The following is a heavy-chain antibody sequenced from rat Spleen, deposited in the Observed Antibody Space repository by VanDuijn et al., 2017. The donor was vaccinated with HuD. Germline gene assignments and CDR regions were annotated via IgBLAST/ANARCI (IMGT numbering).Heavy chain of an antibody. V-gene: IGHV5-25*01. CDR1: GVTFSNSA. J-gene: IGHJ3*01. CDR3: TRHWYNWWFAY. D-gene: IGHD1-4*01. CDR2: ITNTGGST. Sequence: EVQLVESGGGLVQPGRSLKLSCTASGVTFSNSAMTWVRQAPTKGLEWVASITNTGGSTYYPDSVKGRFTISRDNAKSTLYLQMNSLRSEDTATYYCTRHWYNWWFAYWGQGTLVTVSS.